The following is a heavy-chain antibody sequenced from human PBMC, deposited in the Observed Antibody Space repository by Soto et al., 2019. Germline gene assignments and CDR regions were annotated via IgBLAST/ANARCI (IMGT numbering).Heavy chain of an antibody. CDR1: GFTFSSYA. D-gene: IGHD2-2*01. CDR2: ISYDGSNK. J-gene: IGHJ5*02. CDR3: ARSTPRYCSSTSCTGWFDP. Sequence: QVQLVESGGGVVQPGRSLRLSCAASGFTFSSYAMHWVRQAPGKGLEWVAVISYDGSNKYYADSVKGRFTISRDNSKNTLYLQMNSLRAEDTAGYYCARSTPRYCSSTSCTGWFDPWGQGTLVTVSS. V-gene: IGHV3-30-3*01.